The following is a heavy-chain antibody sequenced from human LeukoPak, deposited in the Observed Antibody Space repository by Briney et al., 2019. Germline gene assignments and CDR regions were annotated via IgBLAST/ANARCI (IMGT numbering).Heavy chain of an antibody. CDR2: INSDGSST. J-gene: IGHJ5*02. Sequence: GGSLRLSCAASGFTFSSYWMHWVRQAPGKGLVWVSRINSDGSSTSYADSVKGRFTISRDNAKNTLYLQMNSLRAEDTAVYYCAGDQDGYGNWFDPWGQGTLVTVSS. V-gene: IGHV3-74*01. CDR1: GFTFSSYW. CDR3: AGDQDGYGNWFDP. D-gene: IGHD5-24*01.